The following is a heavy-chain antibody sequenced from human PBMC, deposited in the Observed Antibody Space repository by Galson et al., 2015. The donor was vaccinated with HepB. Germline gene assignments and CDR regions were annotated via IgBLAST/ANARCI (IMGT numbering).Heavy chain of an antibody. CDR2: ISSSSSYI. CDR1: GFTFSSYS. J-gene: IGHJ4*02. Sequence: SLRLSCAASGFTFSSYSMNWVRQAPGKGLEWVSSISSSSSYIYYADSVKGRFTISRDNAKNSLYLQMNSLRAEDTAVYYCASWSMSRDTLYCSGGSCHRDYWGQGTLVTVSS. V-gene: IGHV3-21*01. CDR3: ASWSMSRDTLYCSGGSCHRDY. D-gene: IGHD2-15*01.